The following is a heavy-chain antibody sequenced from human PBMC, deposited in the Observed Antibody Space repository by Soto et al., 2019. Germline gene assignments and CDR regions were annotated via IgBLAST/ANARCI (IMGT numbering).Heavy chain of an antibody. CDR2: MSWNSGSI. Sequence: GGSLRLSCAASGFAFDDYAMHWVRQAPGKGLEWVSGMSWNSGSIGYADSVKGRFTISRDNAKNQVSLKLSAVTAADTAVYYCARAGGSYDYSMDVWGQGTTVTVSS. V-gene: IGHV3-9*01. D-gene: IGHD6-25*01. CDR1: GFAFDDYA. J-gene: IGHJ6*02. CDR3: ARAGGSYDYSMDV.